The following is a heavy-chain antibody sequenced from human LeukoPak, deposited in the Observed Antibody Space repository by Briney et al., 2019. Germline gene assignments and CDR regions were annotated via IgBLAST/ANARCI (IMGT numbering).Heavy chain of an antibody. D-gene: IGHD6-13*01. J-gene: IGHJ4*02. CDR1: GFTFSNYA. CDR3: AKGSFTSSWTPLDY. Sequence: GGSLRLSCAASGFTFSNYAMSWVRQAPGMGLEWVSTIGGGGASTYYADSVKGRFTISRDNSKNTLYLQMNSLRAEDTAVYYCAKGSFTSSWTPLDYWGQGTLVTVSS. V-gene: IGHV3-23*01. CDR2: IGGGGAST.